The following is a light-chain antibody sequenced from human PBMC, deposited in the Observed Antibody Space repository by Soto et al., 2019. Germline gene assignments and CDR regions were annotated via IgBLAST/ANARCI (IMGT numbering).Light chain of an antibody. V-gene: IGKV1-5*03. Sequence: DIQMTQSPSTLPASVGDRVTITCRASQSISSWFAWYQQKPGKAPKLLIYKASTLKSGVPSRFSGSGSGTELTLTISSLQPDDFATYYCQHYNSYSEAFGQGTKVDIK. J-gene: IGKJ1*01. CDR3: QHYNSYSEA. CDR1: QSISSW. CDR2: KAS.